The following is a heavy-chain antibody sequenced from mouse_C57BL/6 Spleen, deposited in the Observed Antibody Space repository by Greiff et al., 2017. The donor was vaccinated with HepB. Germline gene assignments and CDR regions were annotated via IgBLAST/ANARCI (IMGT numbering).Heavy chain of an antibody. CDR3: ARSGGLRRGRYYAMDY. CDR2: IHPNSGST. CDR1: GYTFTSYW. D-gene: IGHD2-4*01. V-gene: IGHV1-64*01. J-gene: IGHJ4*01. Sequence: QVQLQQPGAELVKPGASVKLSCKASGYTFTSYWMHWVKQRPGQGLEWIGMIHPNSGSTNYNEKFKSKATLTVDKSSSTAYMQLSSLTSEDSAVYYCARSGGLRRGRYYAMDYWGQGTSVTVSS.